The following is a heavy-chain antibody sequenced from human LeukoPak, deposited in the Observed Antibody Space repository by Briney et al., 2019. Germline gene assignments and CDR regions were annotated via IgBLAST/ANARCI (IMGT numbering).Heavy chain of an antibody. Sequence: SETLSLTCAVYGGSFSGYYWSWIRQPPGKGLGRIGDINHSGSTNYNPSLKSRVTISVDTSKNQFSLKLSSVTAADTAVYYCARTPRIMITFGGVIVNYYYGMDVWGQGTTVTVSS. V-gene: IGHV4-34*01. J-gene: IGHJ6*02. D-gene: IGHD3-16*02. CDR1: GGSFSGYY. CDR2: INHSGST. CDR3: ARTPRIMITFGGVIVNYYYGMDV.